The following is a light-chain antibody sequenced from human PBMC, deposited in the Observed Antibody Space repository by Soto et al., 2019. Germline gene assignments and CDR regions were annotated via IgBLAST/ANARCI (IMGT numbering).Light chain of an antibody. CDR3: SSYSGTNYHYV. J-gene: IGLJ1*01. CDR2: EVS. V-gene: IGLV2-8*01. CDR1: SSDVGGYNY. Sequence: QSVLTQPPSASGSFGQSVTISCTGTSSDVGGYNYVSWYQQHPGKAPKLMIYEVSERPSGVPDRFSGYKSGSTASLTVSGLQADDEDDYYCSSYSGTNYHYVLGTGTKLTVL.